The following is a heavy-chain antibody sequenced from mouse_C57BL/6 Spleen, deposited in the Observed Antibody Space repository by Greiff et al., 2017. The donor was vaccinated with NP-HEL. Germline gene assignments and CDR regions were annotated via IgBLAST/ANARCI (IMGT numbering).Heavy chain of an antibody. CDR3: ARVLTTVAMDY. CDR2: IHPNSGST. D-gene: IGHD1-1*01. V-gene: IGHV1-64*01. CDR1: GYTFTSYW. J-gene: IGHJ4*01. Sequence: QVQLQQPGAELVKPGASVKLSCKASGYTFTSYWMHWVNQRPGQGLEWIGMIHPNSGSTNYNEKFKSKATLTVDKSSSTAYMQLSSLTSEDSAVYYCARVLTTVAMDYWGQGTSVTVSS.